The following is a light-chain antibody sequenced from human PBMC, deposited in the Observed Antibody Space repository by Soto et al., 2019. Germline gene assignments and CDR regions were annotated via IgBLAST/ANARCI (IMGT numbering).Light chain of an antibody. V-gene: IGLV2-14*01. J-gene: IGLJ2*01. Sequence: QCALTQPASMSGSPGQSITISCTGTSSDIGGYNYISWYQQLPGKAPKFIIYDVRNRPSGVSNRFSGSRSGNTASLTISGLQAEDEADYYCSSYTSSSTVIFGGGTKLTVL. CDR2: DVR. CDR3: SSYTSSSTVI. CDR1: SSDIGGYNY.